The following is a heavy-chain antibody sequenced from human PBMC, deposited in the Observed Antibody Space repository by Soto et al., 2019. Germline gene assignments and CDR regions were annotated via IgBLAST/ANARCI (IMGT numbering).Heavy chain of an antibody. J-gene: IGHJ4*02. D-gene: IGHD3-3*01. Sequence: GGSLRLSCVASGLTFGSRAMSWVRQSPGEGLEWVSTITDTGGDAKYADSVRGRFAISRDNSKNTLYLQMNSLRAEDTAVYYCAKEYTIFGVALGFDYWGQGTLVTVSS. CDR3: AKEYTIFGVALGFDY. CDR2: ITDTGGDA. CDR1: GLTFGSRA. V-gene: IGHV3-23*01.